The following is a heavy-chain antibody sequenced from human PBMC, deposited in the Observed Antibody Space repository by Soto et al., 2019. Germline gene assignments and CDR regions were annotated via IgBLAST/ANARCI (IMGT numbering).Heavy chain of an antibody. D-gene: IGHD6-6*01. J-gene: IGHJ6*03. CDR1: GFTFSSYG. Sequence: QVQLVESGGGVVQPGRSLRLSCAASGFTFSSYGMHWVRQAPGKGLEWVAVIWYDGSNKYYADSVKGRFTISRDNSKNTLYLQMNSLRAEDTAVYYCARNLKQLFNHYYYYYMDVWGKGTTVTVSS. CDR3: ARNLKQLFNHYYYYYMDV. CDR2: IWYDGSNK. V-gene: IGHV3-33*01.